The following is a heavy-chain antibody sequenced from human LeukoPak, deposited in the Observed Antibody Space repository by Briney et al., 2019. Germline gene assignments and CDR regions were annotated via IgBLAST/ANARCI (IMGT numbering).Heavy chain of an antibody. CDR1: GFTFSSYD. J-gene: IGHJ3*02. CDR3: ARDLMFRGETGAFDI. V-gene: IGHV3-30*02. Sequence: GGSLRLSCAASGFTFSSYDIHWVRQAPGKGLEWVAFIRYDGSNKYYADSVKGRFTISRDNSKNTLYLQMNSPSAEDTAVYYCARDLMFRGETGAFDIWGQGTMVTVSS. CDR2: IRYDGSNK. D-gene: IGHD3-10*01.